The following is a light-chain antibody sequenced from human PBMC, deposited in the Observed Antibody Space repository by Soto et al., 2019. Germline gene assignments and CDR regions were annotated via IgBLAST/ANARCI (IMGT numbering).Light chain of an antibody. CDR2: GAS. J-gene: IGKJ1*01. Sequence: DIVMTQSPVTLSVSPGDRATLSCRASQSVGHNLAWFQQKTGQPTRLLIYGASAGATGIPDRFSGSGFGTEFTLTISSLQSEDLAVYYCQQYNNWPRTFGQGTKVEMK. CDR1: QSVGHN. V-gene: IGKV3-15*01. CDR3: QQYNNWPRT.